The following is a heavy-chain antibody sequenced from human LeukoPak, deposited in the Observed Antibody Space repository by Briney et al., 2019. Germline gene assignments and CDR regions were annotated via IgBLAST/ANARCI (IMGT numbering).Heavy chain of an antibody. CDR2: IKPDGSEK. D-gene: IGHD6-19*01. CDR3: ARESGLVYFDY. V-gene: IGHV3-7*01. Sequence: PGGSLRLSCAASGFTFSSYWMHWVRQAPGKGLEWVANIKPDGSEKYYVDSVKGRFTISRDNAKNSLYLQMNSLRAEDTAVYYCARESGLVYFDYWGQGTLVTVSS. J-gene: IGHJ4*02. CDR1: GFTFSSYW.